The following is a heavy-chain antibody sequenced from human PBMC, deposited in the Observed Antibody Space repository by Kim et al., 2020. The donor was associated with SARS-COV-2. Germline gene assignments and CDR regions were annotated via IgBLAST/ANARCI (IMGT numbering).Heavy chain of an antibody. J-gene: IGHJ5*02. CDR1: GFTFSSYS. D-gene: IGHD3-10*01. CDR2: ISSSSSTI. Sequence: GSLRLSCAASGFTFSSYSMNWVRQAPGKGLEWVSYISSSSSTIYYADSVKGRFTISRDNAKNSLYLQMNSLRDEDTAVYYCARGTLLLWFGELSLSGWFDPWGQGTLVTVSS. CDR3: ARGTLLLWFGELSLSGWFDP. V-gene: IGHV3-48*02.